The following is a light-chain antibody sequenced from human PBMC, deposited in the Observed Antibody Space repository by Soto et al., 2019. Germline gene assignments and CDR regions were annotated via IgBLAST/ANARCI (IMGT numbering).Light chain of an antibody. CDR3: QQYSAWAAYT. CDR1: QSVSSD. CDR2: GAS. Sequence: EIVMTQSPATLSVSPGERATLSCAASQSVSSDLAWYQQKPGQAPRLLIYGASTRATGTPARFSGSGSGTEFTPPISSLQSEDCAGYYCQQYSAWAAYTLGQGTKLEIK. J-gene: IGKJ2*01. V-gene: IGKV3-15*01.